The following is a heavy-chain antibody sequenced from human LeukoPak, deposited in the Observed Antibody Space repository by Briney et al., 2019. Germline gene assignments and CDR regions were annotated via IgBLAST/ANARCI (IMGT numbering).Heavy chain of an antibody. V-gene: IGHV1-18*01. CDR3: AREGLLWFGELFGDFDY. J-gene: IGHJ4*02. D-gene: IGHD3-10*01. CDR1: GYTFTSYG. Sequence: ASVKVSCKASGYTFTSYGISWVRQAPGQGLEWMGWISAYNGNTNYAQKLQGRVTMTTDTSTCTAYMELRSLRSDDTAVYYCAREGLLWFGELFGDFDYWDQGTLVTVSS. CDR2: ISAYNGNT.